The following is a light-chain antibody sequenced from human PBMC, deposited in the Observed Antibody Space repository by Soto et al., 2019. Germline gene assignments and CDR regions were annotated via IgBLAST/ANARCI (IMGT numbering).Light chain of an antibody. Sequence: EIVLTQSPGTLSLSPGERATLSCRASQSVSSNYLGWYQQKPGQAPRLLIYGASSRATGIPDRFSGSGSGTDFTLTISRLEPEDVAVYYCQQYGTSPPWTFGQGTKVEIK. CDR2: GAS. CDR1: QSVSSNY. CDR3: QQYGTSPPWT. J-gene: IGKJ1*01. V-gene: IGKV3-20*01.